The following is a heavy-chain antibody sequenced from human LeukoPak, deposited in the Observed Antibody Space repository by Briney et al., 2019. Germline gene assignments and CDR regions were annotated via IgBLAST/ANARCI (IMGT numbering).Heavy chain of an antibody. D-gene: IGHD3-16*02. V-gene: IGHV3-21*01. CDR1: GFTFTSYW. J-gene: IGHJ6*03. CDR3: ARDLLGYNYHYMDV. CDR2: ISSSTNYI. Sequence: GGSLRLSCVASGFTFTSYWMSWVRQAPGKGLEWVSSISSSTNYIYYADSVKGRFTISRDNAKNSLYLQMNSLRAEDTAVYYCARDLLGYNYHYMDVWGKGTTVTVSS.